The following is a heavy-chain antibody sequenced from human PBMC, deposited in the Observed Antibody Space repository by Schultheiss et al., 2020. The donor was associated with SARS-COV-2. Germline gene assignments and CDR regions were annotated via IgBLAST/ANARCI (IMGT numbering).Heavy chain of an antibody. J-gene: IGHJ4*02. V-gene: IGHV4-34*01. CDR2: INHSGST. D-gene: IGHD2-21*01. CDR3: ARVGRIGSGGDRPGALDN. Sequence: GSLRLSCSVSGGSISSYYWSWIRQPPGKGLEWIGEINHSGSTNYNPSLKSRVTISVDTSKNQFSLKVDSVTAADTAMYFCARVGRIGSGGDRPGALDNWGQGTLVTVSS. CDR1: GGSISSYY.